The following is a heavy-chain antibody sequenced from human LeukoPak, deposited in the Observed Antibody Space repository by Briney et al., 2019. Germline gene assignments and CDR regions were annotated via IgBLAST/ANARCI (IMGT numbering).Heavy chain of an antibody. CDR1: GFTFSSYS. Sequence: PGGSLRLSCAASGFTFSSYSMNWVRQAPGKGLEWVSSISSSSSYIYYADSVKGRFTISRDNAKNSLYLQMNSLRAEDTAVYYCARAWGSGSYYPDYWGQGTLVTVSS. V-gene: IGHV3-21*01. CDR2: ISSSSSYI. D-gene: IGHD3-10*01. CDR3: ARAWGSGSYYPDY. J-gene: IGHJ4*02.